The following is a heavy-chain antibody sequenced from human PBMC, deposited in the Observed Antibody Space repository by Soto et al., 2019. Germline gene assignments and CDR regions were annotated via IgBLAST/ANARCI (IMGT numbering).Heavy chain of an antibody. CDR1: GGSISSTNW. Sequence: PSETLSLTCTVSGGSISSTNWWSWVRQPPGKGLEWIAEIYHSGSPNYNPSLKSRATISVDKSKNQFSLKLSSVTAADTAVYYCARDAQSWFDPWGQGILVTVS. CDR3: ARDAQSWFDP. CDR2: IYHSGSP. V-gene: IGHV4-4*02. J-gene: IGHJ5*02.